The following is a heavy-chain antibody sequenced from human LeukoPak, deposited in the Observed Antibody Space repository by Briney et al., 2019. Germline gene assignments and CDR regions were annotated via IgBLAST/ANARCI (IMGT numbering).Heavy chain of an antibody. CDR1: GFTFTSSA. Sequence: SVKVSCKASGFTFTSSAVQWVRQARGQRLEWIGWIVVGSGNTNCAQKFQERVTITRDMSTSTAYMELSSLRSEDTAVYYCAALPSLDYYYYMDVWGKGTTVTVSS. CDR3: AALPSLDYYYYMDV. CDR2: IVVGSGNT. V-gene: IGHV1-58*01. J-gene: IGHJ6*03.